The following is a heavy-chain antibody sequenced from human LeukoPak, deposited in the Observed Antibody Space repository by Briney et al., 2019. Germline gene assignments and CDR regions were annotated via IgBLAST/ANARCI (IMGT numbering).Heavy chain of an antibody. D-gene: IGHD2-8*01. CDR2: ISDTGATT. V-gene: IGHV3-23*01. Sequence: PGGSLRLSCAGSGFTFSSYAMRWVRQAPGKGLEWVSAISDTGATTYDADSVKGRFTISRDNSRSTLYLQMNSLRAEGTALYYCAKDTSIGRYCTNGVCSPFDYWGQGTLVTVSS. CDR1: GFTFSSYA. CDR3: AKDTSIGRYCTNGVCSPFDY. J-gene: IGHJ4*02.